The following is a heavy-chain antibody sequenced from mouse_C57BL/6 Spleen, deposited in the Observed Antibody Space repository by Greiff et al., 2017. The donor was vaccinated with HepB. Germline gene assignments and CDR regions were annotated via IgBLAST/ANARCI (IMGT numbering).Heavy chain of an antibody. CDR3: ARAGPLDAMDY. CDR1: GYTFTDYN. CDR2: INPNNGGT. J-gene: IGHJ4*01. Sequence: VQLKESGPELVKPGASVKMSCKASGYTFTDYNMHWVKQSHGKSLEWIGYINPNNGGTSYNQKFKGKATLTVNKSSSTAYMELRSLTSEDSAVYYCARAGPLDAMDYWGQGTSVTVSS. V-gene: IGHV1-22*01.